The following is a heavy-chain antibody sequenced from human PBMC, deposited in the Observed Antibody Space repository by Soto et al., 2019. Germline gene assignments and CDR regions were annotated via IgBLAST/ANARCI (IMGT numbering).Heavy chain of an antibody. CDR3: ARGSLGYFDS. CDR2: IYSSGRS. Sequence: QLQLLESGPGLVKPSEALSLTCGVSGASISNHIYYWGWFRQPPGKGLEWIGKIYSSGRSYYSTSLESRVAISVDTSKNQSSLKFISVTAADTATYFCARGSLGYFDSWGQGSLVTVSS. CDR1: GASISNHIYY. D-gene: IGHD3-16*01. J-gene: IGHJ4*02. V-gene: IGHV4-39*02.